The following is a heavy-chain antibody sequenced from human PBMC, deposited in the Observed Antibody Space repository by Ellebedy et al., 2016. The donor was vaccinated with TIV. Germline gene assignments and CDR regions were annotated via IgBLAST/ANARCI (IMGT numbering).Heavy chain of an antibody. D-gene: IGHD5-12*01. J-gene: IGHJ6*02. Sequence: ASVKVSCXASGYTFTGYYMHWVRQAPGQGLEWMGWINPNSGGTNYAQKFQGRVTMTRDTSISTAYMELSRLRSDDTAVYYCATARVVADNYGMDVWGQGTTVTVSS. V-gene: IGHV1-2*02. CDR1: GYTFTGYY. CDR2: INPNSGGT. CDR3: ATARVVADNYGMDV.